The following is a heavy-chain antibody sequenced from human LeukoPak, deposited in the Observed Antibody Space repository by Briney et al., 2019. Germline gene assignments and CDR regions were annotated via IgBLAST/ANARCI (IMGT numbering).Heavy chain of an antibody. D-gene: IGHD6-13*01. CDR3: AKGFGRAAAGNPFDY. Sequence: GGSLRLSCAASGFTFSSYAMSWVRQAPGKGLYWVSAISGSGGTTYYADSVKGRFTISRDSSKNTLYLQMHSLRAEDTAVYFCAKGFGRAAAGNPFDYWGQGTLVTVSS. V-gene: IGHV3-23*01. CDR1: GFTFSSYA. CDR2: ISGSGGTT. J-gene: IGHJ4*02.